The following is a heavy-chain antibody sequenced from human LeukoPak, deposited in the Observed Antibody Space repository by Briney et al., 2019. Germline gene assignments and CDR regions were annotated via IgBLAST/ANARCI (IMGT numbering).Heavy chain of an antibody. D-gene: IGHD7-27*01. CDR1: VLTFTAYA. Sequence: PGGALRLSRAASVLTFTAYAMHWVGQAAGTGGAWVAVISYDGNTNYNPHSVKGRFTVSRDNSENTLYRQMNSLRAEDRAVYYCARDNNCGSTHYWGQGTLVTVSS. V-gene: IGHV3-30-3*01. J-gene: IGHJ4*02. CDR3: ARDNNCGSTHY. CDR2: ISYDGNTN.